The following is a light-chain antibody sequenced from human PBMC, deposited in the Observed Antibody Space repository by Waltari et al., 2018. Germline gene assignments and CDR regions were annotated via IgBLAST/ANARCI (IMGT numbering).Light chain of an antibody. CDR2: GTV. V-gene: IGLV8-61*01. CDR1: SCSLSTNYY. CDR3: MLHLRGDIWV. Sequence: QTVVTQAPSVSLSPGGTVTPTSGMTSCSLSTNYYPSGYQQTPGPPPRTLIYGTVIRSSGVPDRFSGSILGTKAALTITGAQSDDESDYYCMLHLRGDIWVFGGGTKLTVL. J-gene: IGLJ3*02.